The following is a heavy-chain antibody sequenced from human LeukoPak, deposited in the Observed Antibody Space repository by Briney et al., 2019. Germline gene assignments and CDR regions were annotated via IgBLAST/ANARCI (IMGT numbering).Heavy chain of an antibody. CDR1: GFTFSSYS. CDR2: ISYDGTYE. CDR3: ARSLRSSPITPKGY. J-gene: IGHJ4*02. D-gene: IGHD6-13*01. V-gene: IGHV3-30*03. Sequence: GGSLRLSCAASGFTFSSYSMNWVRQAPGKGLEWVAFISYDGTYEYYPDSMRGRFTISRDTPKNTLFLQISSLRSEDTAVYYCARSLRSSPITPKGYWGQGTLVTVSS.